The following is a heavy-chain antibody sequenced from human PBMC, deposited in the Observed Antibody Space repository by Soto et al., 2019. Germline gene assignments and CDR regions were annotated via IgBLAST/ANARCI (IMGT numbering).Heavy chain of an antibody. D-gene: IGHD3-22*01. CDR1: GYTFTSYG. CDR2: ISAYNGNT. Sequence: QVQLVQSGAEVKKPGASVKVSCKASGYTFTSYGISWVRQAPGQGLGWMGWISAYNGNTNYAQKLQGIVTMTTDTSASTAYMVLRSLGSDDTSVYFCARGGRHDSSGYYLPFSGMDVWGQGTTVTVSS. CDR3: ARGGRHDSSGYYLPFSGMDV. V-gene: IGHV1-18*01. J-gene: IGHJ6*02.